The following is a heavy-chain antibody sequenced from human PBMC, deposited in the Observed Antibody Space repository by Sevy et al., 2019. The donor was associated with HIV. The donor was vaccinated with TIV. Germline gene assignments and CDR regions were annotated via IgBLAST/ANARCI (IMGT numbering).Heavy chain of an antibody. CDR2: ISSSGSNI. CDR1: GFTFSDYY. J-gene: IGHJ3*02. Sequence: GGSLRLSCAASGFTFSDYYMSWIRQAPGKGLEWVSYISSSGSNIYYGVSVKGRFTISRDNAKNSLYLQMNSLRAEDTAVYYCARDYGVTMIVNLWGAFDIWGQGTMVTVSS. V-gene: IGHV3-11*01. D-gene: IGHD3-22*01. CDR3: ARDYGVTMIVNLWGAFDI.